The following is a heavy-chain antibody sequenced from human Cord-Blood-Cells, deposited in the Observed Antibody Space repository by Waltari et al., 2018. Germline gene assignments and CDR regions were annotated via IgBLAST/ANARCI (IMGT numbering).Heavy chain of an antibody. D-gene: IGHD6-6*01. CDR3: AKEIAARRGAFDI. J-gene: IGHJ3*02. CDR2: ISGRGGST. CDR1: GFTFSSYA. V-gene: IGHV3-23*01. Sequence: EVQLLESGGGLVQPGGSLRLSCAASGFTFSSYAMSWVRQAPGKGLGWVSAISGRGGSTYYADSVKGRFTISRDNSKNTLYLQMNSLRAEDTAVYYCAKEIAARRGAFDIWGQGTMVTVSS.